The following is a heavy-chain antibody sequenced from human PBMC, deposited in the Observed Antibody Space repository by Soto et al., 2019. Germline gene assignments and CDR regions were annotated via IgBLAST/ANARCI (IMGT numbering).Heavy chain of an antibody. D-gene: IGHD3-22*01. CDR3: AEANTYYKDSIGFPWLGQNWLDP. J-gene: IGHJ5*02. V-gene: IGHV4-59*01. Sequence: PSETLSLTCTVSGGSISSYYWSWIRQPPGKGLEWIGYIYYSGSTNYNPSLKSRVTISVDTSKNQFSLKLSSVTAADTAVYYCAEANTYYKDSIGFPWLGQNWLDPGGQGPRSPSPQ. CDR1: GGSISSYY. CDR2: IYYSGST.